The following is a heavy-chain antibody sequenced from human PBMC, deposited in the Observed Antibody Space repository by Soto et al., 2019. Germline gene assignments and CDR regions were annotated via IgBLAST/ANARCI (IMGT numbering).Heavy chain of an antibody. CDR1: GFTFSSYG. V-gene: IGHV3-30*18. CDR3: AKGVSIAARPPIDY. J-gene: IGHJ4*02. Sequence: QVQLVESGGGVVQPGRSLRLSCAASGFTFSSYGMHWVRQAPGKGLEWVAVISYDGSNKYYADSVKGRFTISRDNSKNTLYLQMNSLRAEDMAVYYCAKGVSIAARPPIDYWGQGTLVTVSS. CDR2: ISYDGSNK. D-gene: IGHD6-6*01.